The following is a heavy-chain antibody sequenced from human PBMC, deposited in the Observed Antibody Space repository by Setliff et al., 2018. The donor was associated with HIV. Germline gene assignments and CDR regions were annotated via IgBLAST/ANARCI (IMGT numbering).Heavy chain of an antibody. V-gene: IGHV4-39*01. J-gene: IGHJ6*03. CDR2: IYYSGST. Sequence: SETLSLTCTVSGGSISSSSYYWGWIRQPPGKGLEWIAIIYYSGSTFYNPSLESRVTISLDTSKNQFSLKLSSVTAADTAVYYCARLEYYYYMDVWGNGTTVTVSS. CDR3: ARLEYYYYMDV. CDR1: GGSISSSSYY.